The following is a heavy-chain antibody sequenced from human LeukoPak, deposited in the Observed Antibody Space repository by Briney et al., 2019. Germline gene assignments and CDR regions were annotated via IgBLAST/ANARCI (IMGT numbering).Heavy chain of an antibody. Sequence: GASVKVSCKACGYTFTSYGISWVRQAPGRGLEWMGWISAYNGNTNYAQKLQGRVTMTTDTSTSTAYMELRSLRSDDTAVYYCARDTGYSSSWLFDYWGQGTLVTVSS. CDR1: GYTFTSYG. D-gene: IGHD6-13*01. CDR3: ARDTGYSSSWLFDY. CDR2: ISAYNGNT. V-gene: IGHV1-18*01. J-gene: IGHJ4*02.